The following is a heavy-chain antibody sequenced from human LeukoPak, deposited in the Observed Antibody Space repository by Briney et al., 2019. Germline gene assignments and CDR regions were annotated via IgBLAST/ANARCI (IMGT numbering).Heavy chain of an antibody. CDR1: GGTFSSYA. Sequence: GASVKVSCKASGGTFSSYAISWVRQAPGQGLEWMGGIIPIFGTANYAQKFRGRVTITADESTSTAYMELSSLRSEDTAVYYCARAYLGVGDAFDIWGQGTMVTVSS. J-gene: IGHJ3*02. V-gene: IGHV1-69*13. CDR2: IIPIFGTA. D-gene: IGHD3-16*01. CDR3: ARAYLGVGDAFDI.